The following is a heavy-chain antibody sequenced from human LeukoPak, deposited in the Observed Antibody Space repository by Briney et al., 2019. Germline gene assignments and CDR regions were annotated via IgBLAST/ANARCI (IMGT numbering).Heavy chain of an antibody. D-gene: IGHD4-17*01. CDR1: GFTFSSFG. CDR3: AKSHPPTVTTEEGEYLQH. V-gene: IGHV3-30*18. J-gene: IGHJ1*01. Sequence: GGSLRLSCAASGFTFSSFGMHWVRQAPGQGLEWVAVISFDGSNQYYADAVKGRFTIYRDNFKNTVYLQMNSLRAEETAVYYCAKSHPPTVTTEEGEYLQHWGQGTLVTVSS. CDR2: ISFDGSNQ.